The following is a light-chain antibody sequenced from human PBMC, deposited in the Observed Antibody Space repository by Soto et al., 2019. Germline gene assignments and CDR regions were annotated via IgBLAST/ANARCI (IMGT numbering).Light chain of an antibody. V-gene: IGLV7-43*01. CDR3: LLSYGDAQV. CDR1: TGAVTSGYY. J-gene: IGLJ2*01. CDR2: SSS. Sequence: QAVVTQEPSLTVSPGGTVTVTCASNTGAVTSGYYPNWLQQKPGQAPRPMIYSSSSNHSWAPARFSGSLLGGKAALTLSGVRPEDEADYYRLLSYGDAQVFGGGTKVTVL.